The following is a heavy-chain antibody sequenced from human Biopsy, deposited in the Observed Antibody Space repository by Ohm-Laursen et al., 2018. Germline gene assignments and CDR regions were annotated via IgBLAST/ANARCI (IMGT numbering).Heavy chain of an antibody. D-gene: IGHD6-6*01. V-gene: IGHV4-59*08. CDR1: GDSVTKYY. CDR2: IYYSVMT. CDR3: ARHRSSSARNYYHDMDV. J-gene: IGHJ6*02. Sequence: SETLSLTCSVSGDSVTKYYWSWIRQPPGKGLEWIGHIYYSVMTNYNPSLQSRVSISVDTSRNQVSLTLSSVTAADTAVYYCARHRSSSARNYYHDMDVWGQGTTVTVSS.